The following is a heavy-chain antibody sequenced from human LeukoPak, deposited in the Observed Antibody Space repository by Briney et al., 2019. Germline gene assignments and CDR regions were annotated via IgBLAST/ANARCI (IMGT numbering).Heavy chain of an antibody. V-gene: IGHV3-30*18. D-gene: IGHD6-6*01. CDR2: ISYDGSNK. CDR1: GFTFSSYG. Sequence: QPGRSLRLSCAASGFTFSSYGMHWVRQAPGKGLEWVAVISYDGSNKYYADSVKGRFTISRDNSKNTLYLQMNSLRAEDTAVYYCAKGIAATYYFDYWGQGTLVTVSS. J-gene: IGHJ4*02. CDR3: AKGIAATYYFDY.